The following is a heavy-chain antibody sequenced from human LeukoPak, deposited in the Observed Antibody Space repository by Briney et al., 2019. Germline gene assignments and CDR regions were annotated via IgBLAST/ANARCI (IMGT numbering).Heavy chain of an antibody. V-gene: IGHV1-46*01. Sequence: ASVKVSCKASGYTSTSYYMHWVRQAPGQGLEWMGIINPSGGSTSYAQKFQGRVTMTRDTSTSTVYMELSSLRSEDTAVYYCARDLAEDDILTGYPDYWGQGTLVTVSS. J-gene: IGHJ4*02. CDR1: GYTSTSYY. D-gene: IGHD3-9*01. CDR2: INPSGGST. CDR3: ARDLAEDDILTGYPDY.